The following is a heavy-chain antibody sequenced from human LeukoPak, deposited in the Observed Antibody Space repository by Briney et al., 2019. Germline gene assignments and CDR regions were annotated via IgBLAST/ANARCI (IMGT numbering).Heavy chain of an antibody. CDR3: PRVEGRWLEFIDF. CDR2: INHSGST. D-gene: IGHD5-24*01. CDR1: GGSYSRYY. V-gene: IGHV4-34*01. Sequence: SWTLSHTFAVYGGSYSRYYWSWLRQPRGTGLDWIGEINHSGSTNYNPSLKSRVTISVDTSKNQFSLKLSSVTAADTAMYCCPRVEGRWLEFIDFWGQGTLVTVSS. J-gene: IGHJ4*02.